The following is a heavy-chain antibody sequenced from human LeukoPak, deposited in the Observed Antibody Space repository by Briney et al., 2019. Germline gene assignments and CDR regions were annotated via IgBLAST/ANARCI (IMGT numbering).Heavy chain of an antibody. CDR2: IKSKTDGGTT. J-gene: IGHJ6*03. CDR1: GFTFSSYA. Sequence: PGGSLRLSCAASGFTFSSYAMSWVRQAPGKGLEWVGRIKSKTDGGTTDYAAPVKGRFTISRDDSKNTLYLQMNSLKTEDTAVYYCTTEGSGWYVDYYYYMDVWGKGTTVTVSS. CDR3: TTEGSGWYVDYYYYMDV. D-gene: IGHD6-19*01. V-gene: IGHV3-15*05.